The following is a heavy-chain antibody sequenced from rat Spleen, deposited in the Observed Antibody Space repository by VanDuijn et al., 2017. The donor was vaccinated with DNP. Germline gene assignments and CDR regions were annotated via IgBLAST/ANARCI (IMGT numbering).Heavy chain of an antibody. CDR2: INIDGGST. CDR1: GITFSNYW. V-gene: IGHV5-58*01. J-gene: IGHJ3*01. Sequence: EVQLVESGGGLVQPGRSLKLSCVASGITFSNYWMTWLRQAPGKGLEWVASINIDGGSTYYLDSVKGRFTISRDNAENTVYLQMNSLRSEDTATYYCAKGYGYKFDYWGQGTLVTVSS. CDR3: AKGYGYKFDY. D-gene: IGHD1-9*01.